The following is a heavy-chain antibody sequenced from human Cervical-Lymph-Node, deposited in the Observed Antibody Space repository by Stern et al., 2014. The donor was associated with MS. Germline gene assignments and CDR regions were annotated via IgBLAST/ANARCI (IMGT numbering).Heavy chain of an antibody. CDR3: ARARDYEYVWGSHRFDF. V-gene: IGHV1-18*01. J-gene: IGHJ5*01. CDR2: IRPNNVNT. D-gene: IGHD3-16*02. Sequence: VQLMQSVTEVKKPGASVKVSCKAADSTFNLFAISWVRQAPGQGLEWMGWIRPNNVNTKYAQKFQGRVTLTTDTAMSTVYMELRSLRSDDTAVYYCARARDYEYVWGSHRFDFWVQGALVTVSS. CDR1: DSTFNLFA.